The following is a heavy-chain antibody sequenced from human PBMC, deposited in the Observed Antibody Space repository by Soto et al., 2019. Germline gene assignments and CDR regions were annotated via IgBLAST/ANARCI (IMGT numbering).Heavy chain of an antibody. D-gene: IGHD3-10*01. CDR2: IYYSGST. CDR1: GGSISSGGYY. V-gene: IGHV4-31*03. Sequence: PSETLSLTCTVSGGSISSGGYYWSWIRQHPGKGLEWIGYIYYSGSTYYNPSLKSRVTISVDTSKNQFSLKLSSVTAADTAVYYCARDRIGSGSSTENWGQGTLVTVSS. CDR3: ARDRIGSGSSTEN. J-gene: IGHJ4*02.